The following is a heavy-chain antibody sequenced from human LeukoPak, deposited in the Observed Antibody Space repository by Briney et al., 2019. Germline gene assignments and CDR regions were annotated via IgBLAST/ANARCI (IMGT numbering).Heavy chain of an antibody. J-gene: IGHJ6*03. CDR2: ISYDGSNK. CDR1: GFTFSSYA. D-gene: IGHD3-10*01. Sequence: GGSLRLSCAASGFTFSSYAMHWVRQAPGKGLEWVAVISYDGSNKYYADSVKGRFTISRDNSKNTLYLQMNSLRAEDTAVYYCAKGPFGYYYYMDVWGKGTTVTVSS. CDR3: AKGPFGYYYYMDV. V-gene: IGHV3-30-3*01.